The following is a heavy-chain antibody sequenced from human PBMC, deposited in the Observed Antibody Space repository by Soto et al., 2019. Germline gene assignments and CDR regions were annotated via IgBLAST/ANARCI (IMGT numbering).Heavy chain of an antibody. CDR1: GGTFSSYA. CDR2: IIPIFGTA. Sequence: ASVKVSCKASGGTFSSYAISWVRQAPGQGLEWMGGIIPIFGTANYAQKFQGRVTITADESTSTAYMELSSLRSEDTAVYYCARGVIAAAGMNWFDPWGQGTLVTVSS. D-gene: IGHD6-13*01. CDR3: ARGVIAAAGMNWFDP. J-gene: IGHJ5*02. V-gene: IGHV1-69*13.